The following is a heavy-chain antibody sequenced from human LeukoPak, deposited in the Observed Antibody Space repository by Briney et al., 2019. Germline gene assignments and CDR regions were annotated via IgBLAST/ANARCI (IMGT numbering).Heavy chain of an antibody. Sequence: SETLSLTCTVSGGSISSYYWSWIRRPPGKGLEWIGYIYYSGSTNYNPSLKSRVTISVDTSKNQFSLKLSSVTAADTAVYYCARASDSYYDFWSGYYLLGAFDIWGQGTMVTVSS. D-gene: IGHD3-3*01. CDR1: GGSISSYY. V-gene: IGHV4-59*01. J-gene: IGHJ3*02. CDR3: ARASDSYYDFWSGYYLLGAFDI. CDR2: IYYSGST.